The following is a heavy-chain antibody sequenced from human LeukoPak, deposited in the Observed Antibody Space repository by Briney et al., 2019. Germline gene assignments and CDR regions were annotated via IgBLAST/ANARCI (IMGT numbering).Heavy chain of an antibody. V-gene: IGHV3-21*01. D-gene: IGHD3/OR15-3a*01. CDR1: GFTFSTYT. J-gene: IGHJ6*02. CDR2: ISSTSAYI. CDR3: ARDRRTDYYTMDV. Sequence: GGSLRLSCAASGFTFSTYTMNWVRQAPGKGLEWVSSISSTSAYIYYADSVKGRFTISRDNAKNSLYLQVNSLRAEDTAVYYCARDRRTDYYTMDVWGQGTTVTVSS.